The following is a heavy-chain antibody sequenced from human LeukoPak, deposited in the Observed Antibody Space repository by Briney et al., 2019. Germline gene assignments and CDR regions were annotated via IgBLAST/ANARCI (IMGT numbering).Heavy chain of an antibody. J-gene: IGHJ4*02. D-gene: IGHD6-19*01. Sequence: ASVKVSCKASGYTFTGYYIHWVRQAPGQGLEWMGCINPNSGGTNYAQNFQGRVTMTRDTSIGTAYMELSRLRSDDTAVYYCARDYEGAVGKYWGQGTPVTVSS. CDR2: INPNSGGT. V-gene: IGHV1-2*02. CDR3: ARDYEGAVGKY. CDR1: GYTFTGYY.